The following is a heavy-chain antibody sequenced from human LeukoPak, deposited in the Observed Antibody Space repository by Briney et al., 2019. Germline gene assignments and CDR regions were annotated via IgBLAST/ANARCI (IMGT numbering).Heavy chain of an antibody. CDR2: LYHSGST. Sequence: PSETLSLTCTVAGYSISSGYYWGWIRQPPGKGLEWIGSLYHSGSTYYNPSLNSRVTISVDTSKNQFSLKLSSVTAADTAVYYCARARTISSWLFDYWGQGTLVTVSS. V-gene: IGHV4-38-2*02. CDR1: GYSISSGYY. CDR3: ARARTISSWLFDY. D-gene: IGHD6-13*01. J-gene: IGHJ4*02.